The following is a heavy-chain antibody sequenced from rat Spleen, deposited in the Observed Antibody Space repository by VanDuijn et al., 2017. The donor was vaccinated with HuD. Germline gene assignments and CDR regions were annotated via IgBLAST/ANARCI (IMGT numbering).Heavy chain of an antibody. CDR1: GFSLTNFH. V-gene: IGHV2-43*01. D-gene: IGHD1-2*01. J-gene: IGHJ2*01. CDR2: IWTGGNT. CDR3: ARVGYSSYVRYFDY. Sequence: QVQLKESGPGLVQPSQTLSLTCTVSGFSLTNFHVTWVRQPPGKGLEWMGVIWTGGNTANNSLLKSRLSISRDTSKSQVFLKMNSLQTEDTATYYCARVGYSSYVRYFDYWGHGVMVTVSS.